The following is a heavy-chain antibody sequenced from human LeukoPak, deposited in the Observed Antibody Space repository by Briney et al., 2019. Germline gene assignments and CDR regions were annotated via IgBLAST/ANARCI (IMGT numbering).Heavy chain of an antibody. CDR2: IYYSGST. CDR1: GGSISSYY. D-gene: IGHD5-18*01. V-gene: IGHV4-59*01. J-gene: IGHJ3*02. Sequence: PSETLSLTCTVSGGSISSYYWSWIRQPPGKGLEWIGYIYYSGSTNYNPSLKSRVTISVDTSKNQFSLKLSSVTAADTAVYYCARRRGSGTQLWRYDGFDIWGQGTVVTVSS. CDR3: ARRRGSGTQLWRYDGFDI.